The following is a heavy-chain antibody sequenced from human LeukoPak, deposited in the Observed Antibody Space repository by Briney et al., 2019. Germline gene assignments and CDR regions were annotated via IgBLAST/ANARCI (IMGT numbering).Heavy chain of an antibody. CDR3: ARDSGSGSYYYY. V-gene: IGHV3-21*01. Sequence: GGSLRLSCAASGCTFSSYSMNWDRQAPGKGLEWVSSISGSSSYIYYADSVKGRFTISRDNAKNSLYLQMNSLRAEDTAVYYYARDSGSGSYYYYWGQGTLVTVSS. CDR1: GCTFSSYS. CDR2: ISGSSSYI. D-gene: IGHD3-10*01. J-gene: IGHJ4*02.